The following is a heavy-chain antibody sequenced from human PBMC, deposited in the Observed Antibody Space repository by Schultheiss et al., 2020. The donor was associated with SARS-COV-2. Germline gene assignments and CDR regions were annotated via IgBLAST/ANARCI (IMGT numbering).Heavy chain of an antibody. D-gene: IGHD5-24*01. Sequence: SETLSLTCTVSGSSISGFFWTWIRQPPGKGLDPIGNIYFTGITKYNPSLKSRVTISIDTSKNQFSLKLGSVTAADTAVYFCERATRVESLFSVRGGSFDFWGRGALVTVSS. CDR2: IYFTGIT. CDR1: GSSISGFF. J-gene: IGHJ4*02. V-gene: IGHV4-59*01. CDR3: ERATRVESLFSVRGGSFDF.